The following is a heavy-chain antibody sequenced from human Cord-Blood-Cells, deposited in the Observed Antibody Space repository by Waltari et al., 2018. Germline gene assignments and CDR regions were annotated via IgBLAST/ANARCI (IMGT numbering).Heavy chain of an antibody. V-gene: IGHV5-51*01. D-gene: IGHD1-1*01. CDR3: ARREPSGYWYFDL. J-gene: IGHJ2*01. CDR1: GYSFTSYW. CDR2: TYPGDSDT. Sequence: EVQLVQSGAEVKNPGKSRRISCKGSGYSFTSYWIGRVRQMPGNALEWPGKGVEGMGVTYPGDSDTRYSPSFQGQVTISADKSISTAYLQWSSLKASDTAMYYCARREPSGYWYFDLWGRGTLVTVSS.